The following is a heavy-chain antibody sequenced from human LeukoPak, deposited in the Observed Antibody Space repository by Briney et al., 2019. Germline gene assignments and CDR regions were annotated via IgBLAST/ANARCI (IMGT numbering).Heavy chain of an antibody. D-gene: IGHD2-21*01. CDR1: GFTFSSSW. Sequence: PGGALRLSCAASGFTFSSSWMTWVRQAPGKGLEWVASMNEDGGEIHYVDSVKGRFTISRDNTKNSLYLHMSSLRADDTAVYFCATVAGYFDYWGQGTLVTVSS. V-gene: IGHV3-7*01. CDR3: ATVAGYFDY. J-gene: IGHJ4*02. CDR2: MNEDGGEI.